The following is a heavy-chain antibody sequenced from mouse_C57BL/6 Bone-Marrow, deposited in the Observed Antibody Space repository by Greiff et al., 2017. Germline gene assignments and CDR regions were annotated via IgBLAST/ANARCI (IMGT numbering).Heavy chain of an antibody. D-gene: IGHD2-5*01. Sequence: QVQLKESGAELVKPGASVKMSCKASGYTFTSYWITWVKQRPGQGLEWIGDIYPGSGSTNYNEKFKSKATLTVDTSSSTAYMQLSSLTSEDSAVYYCARGPGYSNYFDYWGQGTTLTVSS. CDR3: ARGPGYSNYFDY. CDR1: GYTFTSYW. J-gene: IGHJ2*01. CDR2: IYPGSGST. V-gene: IGHV1-55*01.